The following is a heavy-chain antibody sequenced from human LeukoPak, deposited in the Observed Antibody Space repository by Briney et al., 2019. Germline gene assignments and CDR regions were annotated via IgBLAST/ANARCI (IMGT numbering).Heavy chain of an antibody. Sequence: GGSLRLSCAASGFTFSSYSMNWVRQAPGKGLEWVSYISSSSSTIYYADSVKGRFTISRDNAKNSLYLQMNSLRAEDTAVYYCARDRAAYYYDSSGYYYYYYYGMDVWGQGTTVTVSS. J-gene: IGHJ6*02. CDR1: GFTFSSYS. D-gene: IGHD3-22*01. CDR3: ARDRAAYYYDSSGYYYYYYYGMDV. V-gene: IGHV3-48*01. CDR2: ISSSSSTI.